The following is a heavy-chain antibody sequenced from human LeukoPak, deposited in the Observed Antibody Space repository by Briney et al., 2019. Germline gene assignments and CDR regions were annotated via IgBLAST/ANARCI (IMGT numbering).Heavy chain of an antibody. CDR3: ARDREWFDP. J-gene: IGHJ5*02. V-gene: IGHV4-59*01. CDR2: IYYSGST. D-gene: IGHD3-10*01. CDR1: GGSFSGYY. Sequence: SETLSLTCAVYGGSFSGYYWSWIRQPPGKGLEWIGYIYYSGSTNYNPSLKSRVTISVDTSKNQFSLKLSSVTAADTAVYYCARDREWFDPWGQGTLVTVSS.